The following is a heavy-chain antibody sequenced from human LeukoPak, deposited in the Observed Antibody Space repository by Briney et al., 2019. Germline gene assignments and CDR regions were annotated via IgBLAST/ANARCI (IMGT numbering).Heavy chain of an antibody. CDR1: GFTFSDYS. D-gene: IGHD5-24*01. CDR3: ARDYKYAFDN. Sequence: GGSLRLSCAASGFTFSDYSMNWVRQAPGKGLERISYIGIDSGNTNYADSGKGRFNISGDKAKNSLYLQMNSLRVEDTAVYYCARDYKYAFDNWGQGTLVTVSS. V-gene: IGHV3-48*01. J-gene: IGHJ4*02. CDR2: IGIDSGNT.